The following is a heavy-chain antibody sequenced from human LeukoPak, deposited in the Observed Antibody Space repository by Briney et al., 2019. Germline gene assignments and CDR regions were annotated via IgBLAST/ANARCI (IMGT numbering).Heavy chain of an antibody. J-gene: IGHJ5*02. CDR3: ARGDAGYCTSSGCDGMRWFDL. CDR1: GGSFSVYY. D-gene: IGHD2-2*01. Sequence: AETLSLTCAVFGGSFSVYYWSWVRQSPGKGLEWLGEINPSGNTNYNPSLKSRVPISVDTSKNQFSLKFSSLAAADTAVYYCARGDAGYCTSSGCDGMRWFDLWGGGTQVSVSS. V-gene: IGHV4-34*01. CDR2: INPSGNT.